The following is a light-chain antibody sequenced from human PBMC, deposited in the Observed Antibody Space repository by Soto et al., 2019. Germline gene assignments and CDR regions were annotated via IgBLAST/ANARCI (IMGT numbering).Light chain of an antibody. Sequence: ERVMTQSPATLSVSPGERATLSCRASQSVSSNLAWYQQKPGQAPRLLIYGASIRATGIPARFSGSGSGAQFTLTISSLQSEDFAVYYCQQYNNWLTFGQGTKVDIK. CDR1: QSVSSN. CDR2: GAS. CDR3: QQYNNWLT. V-gene: IGKV3-15*01. J-gene: IGKJ1*01.